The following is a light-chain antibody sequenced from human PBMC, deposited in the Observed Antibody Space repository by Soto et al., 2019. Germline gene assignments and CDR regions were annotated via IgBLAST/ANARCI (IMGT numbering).Light chain of an antibody. CDR3: AAWDDTLNRYV. Sequence: QSVLTQPPSASETPGQTVSISCSGSNSNIASNTVNWYQHLPGTAPKLLIYYNNQRPSGVPDRFSGSKSGTSASLAISGLQSEYESDYYCAAWDDTLNRYVFGTGTKLTVL. J-gene: IGLJ1*01. CDR1: NSNIASNT. V-gene: IGLV1-44*01. CDR2: YNN.